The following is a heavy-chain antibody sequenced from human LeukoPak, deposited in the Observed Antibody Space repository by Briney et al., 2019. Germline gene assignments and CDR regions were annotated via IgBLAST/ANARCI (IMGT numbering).Heavy chain of an antibody. J-gene: IGHJ6*04. D-gene: IGHD2-2*01. CDR2: IRYDGSNK. Sequence: GGSLRLSCAASGFTFSSYGMHWVRQAPGKGLEWVAFIRYDGSNKYYADSVKGRFTISRDNSKNTLYLQMNSLRAEDTAVYYCAKDRNSFVVVPAVGMDVWGKGTTVTVSS. V-gene: IGHV3-30*02. CDR3: AKDRNSFVVVPAVGMDV. CDR1: GFTFSSYG.